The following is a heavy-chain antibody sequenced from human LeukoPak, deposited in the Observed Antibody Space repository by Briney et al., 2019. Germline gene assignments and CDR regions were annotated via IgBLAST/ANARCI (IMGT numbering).Heavy chain of an antibody. D-gene: IGHD2-15*01. J-gene: IGHJ5*02. CDR2: IYYSGST. V-gene: IGHV4-59*01. CDR3: ARSDRGWWFDP. Sequence: SETLSLTCTVSGGSISSYYWSWIRQPPGKGLEWIGYIYYSGSTNYDPSLKSRVTISVDTSKNQFSLKLSSVTAADTAVYYCARSDRGWWFDPWGQGTLVAVSS. CDR1: GGSISSYY.